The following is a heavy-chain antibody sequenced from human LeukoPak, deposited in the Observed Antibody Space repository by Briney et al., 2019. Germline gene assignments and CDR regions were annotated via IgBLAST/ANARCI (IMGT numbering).Heavy chain of an antibody. CDR1: GYTFTSYD. CDR3: ARDQGTGRNRAFVVVPAALGYYYMDV. J-gene: IGHJ6*03. CDR2: IVPIFGTA. V-gene: IGHV1-69*13. D-gene: IGHD2-2*01. Sequence: ASVKVSCKASGYTFTSYDINWVRQAPGQGLEWMGGIVPIFGTANYAQKFQGRVTITADESTSTAYMELSSLRSEDTAVYYCARDQGTGRNRAFVVVPAALGYYYMDVWGKGTTVTVSS.